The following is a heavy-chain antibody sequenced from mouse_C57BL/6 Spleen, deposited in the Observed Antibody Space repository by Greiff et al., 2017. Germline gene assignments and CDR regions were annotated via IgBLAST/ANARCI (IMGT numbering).Heavy chain of an antibody. V-gene: IGHV1-53*01. Sequence: QVQLQQPGTELVKPGASVKLSCKASGYTFTSYWMHWVKQRPGQGLEWIGNINPSNGGTNYNEKFKSKATLTVDKSSSTAYMQLSSLTSEDSAVYYCAREGNYGSRRAWFAYWGQGTLVTVSA. J-gene: IGHJ3*01. CDR3: AREGNYGSRRAWFAY. CDR1: GYTFTSYW. CDR2: INPSNGGT. D-gene: IGHD1-1*01.